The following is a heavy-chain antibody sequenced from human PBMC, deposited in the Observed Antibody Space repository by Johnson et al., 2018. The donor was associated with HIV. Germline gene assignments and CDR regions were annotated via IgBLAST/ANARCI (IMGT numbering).Heavy chain of an antibody. CDR1: GFTFSSYG. J-gene: IGHJ3*02. CDR3: ARVGADAFDI. CDR2: ISYDGINK. V-gene: IGHV3-30*19. D-gene: IGHD1-26*01. Sequence: EQVVESGGGVVQPGRSLRLSCAASGFTFSSYGMHWVRQAPGKGLEWVAVISYDGINKYYADSVKGRLTISRDNSKNTLYLQMNSLRAEDTAVYYCARVGADAFDIWGQGTMVTVSS.